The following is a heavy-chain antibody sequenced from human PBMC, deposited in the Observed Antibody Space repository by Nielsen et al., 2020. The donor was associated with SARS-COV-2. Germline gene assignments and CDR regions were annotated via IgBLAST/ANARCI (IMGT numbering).Heavy chain of an antibody. D-gene: IGHD3-3*01. CDR3: ARARSLERFWTYYQYMDF. V-gene: IGHV3-7*05. J-gene: IGHJ6*03. Sequence: GESLKISCAASGFTFRNYWMSWVRQAPGKGLDWVANIKKDGSETYYVDSVKGRFTVSRDNAQNSLSLQMNGLRAEDTAVYYCARARSLERFWTYYQYMDFWGKGTAVTVSS. CDR2: IKKDGSET. CDR1: GFTFRNYW.